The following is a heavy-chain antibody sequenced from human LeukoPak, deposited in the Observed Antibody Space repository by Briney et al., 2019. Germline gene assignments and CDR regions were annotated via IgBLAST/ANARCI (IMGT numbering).Heavy chain of an antibody. Sequence: GGSLRLSCAASGFTFSSNWMHWVRQAPGKGLVWVSHISTDARTITYADFVKGRFTISRDNAKNTLYLQMNSLRAEDTAVYYCVKAHVAAADYYYVYMDVWGKGTTVTVSS. CDR3: VKAHVAAADYYYVYMDV. J-gene: IGHJ6*03. CDR2: ISTDARTI. D-gene: IGHD6-13*01. CDR1: GFTFSSNW. V-gene: IGHV3-74*01.